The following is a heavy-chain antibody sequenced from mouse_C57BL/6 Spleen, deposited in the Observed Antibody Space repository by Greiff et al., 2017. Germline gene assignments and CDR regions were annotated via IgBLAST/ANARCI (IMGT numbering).Heavy chain of an antibody. V-gene: IGHV1-82*01. CDR2: IYPGDGDT. J-gene: IGHJ3*01. CDR3: ARSEYYGSSQGFAY. CDR1: GYAFSSSW. D-gene: IGHD1-1*01. Sequence: QVQLQQSGPELVKPGASVKISCKASGYAFSSSWMNWVKQRPGKGLEWIGRIYPGDGDTNYNGKFKGKATLTADKSSSTAYMQLSSLTSEDSAVXFCARSEYYGSSQGFAYWGQGTLVTVSA.